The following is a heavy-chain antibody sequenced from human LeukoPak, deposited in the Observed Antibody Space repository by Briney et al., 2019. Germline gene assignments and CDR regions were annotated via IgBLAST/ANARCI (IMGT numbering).Heavy chain of an antibody. CDR2: ISYDGSNK. CDR1: GFTFSSYD. J-gene: IGHJ3*01. CDR3: ARDLPHV. Sequence: PGGSLRLSCAASGFTFSSYDMHWVRQAPGKGLEWVAVISYDGSNKYYADSVKGRFTISRDNSKNTLYLQMNSLRAEDTAVYYCARDLPHVWGQGTMVTVSS. V-gene: IGHV3-30-3*01.